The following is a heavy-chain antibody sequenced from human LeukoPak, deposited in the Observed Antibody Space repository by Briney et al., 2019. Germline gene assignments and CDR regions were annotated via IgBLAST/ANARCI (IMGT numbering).Heavy chain of an antibody. Sequence: GGSLRLSCAASGFTFSNYWLHWVRQAPGKGLVWVSRISPDGSSTTYADSVKGRFTISRDNAKNTLYLQMNSLRAEDTAVYYCARDGGGIAVAPNWFDPWGQGTLVTVSS. V-gene: IGHV3-74*01. CDR1: GFTFSNYW. J-gene: IGHJ5*02. D-gene: IGHD6-19*01. CDR3: ARDGGGIAVAPNWFDP. CDR2: ISPDGSST.